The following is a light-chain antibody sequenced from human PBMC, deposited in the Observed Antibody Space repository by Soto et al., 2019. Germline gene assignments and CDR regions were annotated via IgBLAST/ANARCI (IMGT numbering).Light chain of an antibody. CDR1: QGISSY. CDR3: QQSNSITWT. J-gene: IGKJ1*01. V-gene: IGKV1-39*01. CDR2: AAS. Sequence: DIHLTQCPSFLSASVGDRVTITCRASQGISSYLAWYQQKPGKAPKFLIYAASSLQSGVPSRFSGSGSETDFTLTISSLQPEDFETYSCQQSNSITWTFGQGTKVDIK.